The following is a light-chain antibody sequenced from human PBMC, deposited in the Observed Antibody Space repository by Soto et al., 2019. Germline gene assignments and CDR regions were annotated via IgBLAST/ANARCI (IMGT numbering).Light chain of an antibody. J-gene: IGLJ2*01. V-gene: IGLV2-14*01. CDR2: EVS. CDR1: SSDVGGYNY. Sequence: QSALTQPASVSGSPGQSITISCTGTSSDVGGYNYVSWYQQHPGKAPKLMIYEVSYRPSGVSNRFSGSKSGNTASLTISGLLVEDEADYYCSSYTSSSTVVFGGGTKLTVL. CDR3: SSYTSSSTVV.